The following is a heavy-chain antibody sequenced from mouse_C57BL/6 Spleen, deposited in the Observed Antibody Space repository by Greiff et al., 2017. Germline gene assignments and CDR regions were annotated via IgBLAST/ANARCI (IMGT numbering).Heavy chain of an antibody. CDR1: GFTFSSYA. V-gene: IGHV5-4*01. D-gene: IGHD2-12*01. CDR3: ARGGFYSPFAY. Sequence: EVHLVESGGGLVKPGGSLKLSCAASGFTFSSYAMSWVRQTPEKRLEWVATISDGGSYTYYPDNVKGRFTISRDNAKNNLYLQMSHLKSEDTAMYYCARGGFYSPFAYWGQGTLVTVSA. CDR2: ISDGGSYT. J-gene: IGHJ3*01.